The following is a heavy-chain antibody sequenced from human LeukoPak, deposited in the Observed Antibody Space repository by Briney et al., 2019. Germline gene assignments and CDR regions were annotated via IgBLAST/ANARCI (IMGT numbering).Heavy chain of an antibody. CDR1: GGSISSYY. Sequence: SATLSLTCTVSGGSISSYYWTWIRQPPGKGLEWIGYVSYSGTTKYNPSLKSRVTMSVDMSKNRFSLKLSSVTAADTAVYYCARHATIFGVVTRTRFDPWGRGTLVTVSS. J-gene: IGHJ5*02. CDR2: VSYSGTT. D-gene: IGHD3-3*01. V-gene: IGHV4-59*08. CDR3: ARHATIFGVVTRTRFDP.